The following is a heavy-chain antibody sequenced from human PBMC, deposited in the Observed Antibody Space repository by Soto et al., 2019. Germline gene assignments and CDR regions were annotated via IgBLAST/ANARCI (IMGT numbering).Heavy chain of an antibody. CDR3: AKAPGYCSGGTCYWYFDL. J-gene: IGHJ2*01. V-gene: IGHV3-23*01. D-gene: IGHD2-15*01. Sequence: GGSLRLSCAASGFTFSSYAMTWVRQVPGKGLEWVSGISGSGGSTYYADSVNGRFSISRDNSKNTLFLQMSSLRAEDMAVYYCAKAPGYCSGGTCYWYFDLWGRGTLVPVSS. CDR1: GFTFSSYA. CDR2: ISGSGGST.